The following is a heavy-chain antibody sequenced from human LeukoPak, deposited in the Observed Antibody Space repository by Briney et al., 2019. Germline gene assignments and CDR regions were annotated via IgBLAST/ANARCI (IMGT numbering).Heavy chain of an antibody. D-gene: IGHD2-2*01. Sequence: ASVKVSCKASGYTFTGYYMHWVRQAPGQGLEWMGWINPNSGGTNYAQKFQGRVTMTTDTSTSTAYMELRSLRSDDTAVYYCARGFSRQAFDIWGQGTMVTVSS. CDR2: INPNSGGT. CDR3: ARGFSRQAFDI. V-gene: IGHV1-2*02. J-gene: IGHJ3*02. CDR1: GYTFTGYY.